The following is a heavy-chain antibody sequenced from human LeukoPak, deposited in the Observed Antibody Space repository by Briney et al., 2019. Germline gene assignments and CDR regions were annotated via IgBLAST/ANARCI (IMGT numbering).Heavy chain of an antibody. J-gene: IGHJ4*02. D-gene: IGHD3-16*02. CDR3: AKAAQLPYYFDC. Sequence: GSLRLSCAVFGFTFSSYAMSWVRQAPGKGLEWVSSINDNAGSTYYADSVKGRFIISRDTSKNTLYLQMNSLRADDTAVYYCAKAAQLPYYFDCWGQGTLVTVSS. CDR2: INDNAGST. CDR1: GFTFSSYA. V-gene: IGHV3-23*01.